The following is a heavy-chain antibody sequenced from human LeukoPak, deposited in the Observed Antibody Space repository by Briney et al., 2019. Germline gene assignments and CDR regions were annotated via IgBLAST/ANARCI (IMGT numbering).Heavy chain of an antibody. CDR3: ARDRGYDAFDI. J-gene: IGHJ3*02. D-gene: IGHD5-12*01. CDR1: GFTVSSNY. CDR2: IYSGGST. Sequence: GGSLRLSCAASGFTVSSNYVSWVRQAPGKGLEWVSVIYSGGSTYYADSVKGRFTISRDNSKNTLYLQMNSLRAEDTAVYYCARDRGYDAFDIWGQGTMVTVSS. V-gene: IGHV3-53*01.